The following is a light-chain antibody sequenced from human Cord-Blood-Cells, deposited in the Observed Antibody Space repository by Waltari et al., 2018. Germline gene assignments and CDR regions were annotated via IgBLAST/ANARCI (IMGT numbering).Light chain of an antibody. CDR2: GAS. V-gene: IGKV3-20*01. Sequence: EIVLTQPPGTLSLSPGERATLSCRASQSVSSSHLAWYQQKPGQAPRLLIYGASSRATGIPDRFSGSGSGTDFTLTISRLEPEDFAVYYCQQYGSSPRTFGQGTKVEIK. J-gene: IGKJ1*01. CDR3: QQYGSSPRT. CDR1: QSVSSSH.